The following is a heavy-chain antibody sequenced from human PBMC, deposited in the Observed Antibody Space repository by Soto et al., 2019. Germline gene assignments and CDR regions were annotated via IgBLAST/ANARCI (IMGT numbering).Heavy chain of an antibody. CDR1: GYTFTSHA. CDR3: ARGSRDLQYYSENSDYYYAFDI. Sequence: QVPFVQSGAEVKKPGASVKLSCKASGYTFTSHAMHWVRQAPGQSPEWMGWINADNGNTKFSQKFQGRVTITRDTSASTTYMELGSLRSEDTAVYYSARGSRDLQYYSENSDYYYAFDIWGQGAMVTVSS. CDR2: INADNGNT. J-gene: IGHJ3*02. D-gene: IGHD3-22*01. V-gene: IGHV1-3*01.